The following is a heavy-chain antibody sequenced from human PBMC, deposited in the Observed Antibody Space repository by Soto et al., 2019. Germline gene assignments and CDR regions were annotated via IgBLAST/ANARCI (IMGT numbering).Heavy chain of an antibody. CDR3: AKDMGYSSSPNYYYYGMDV. CDR2: ISWNSGSI. D-gene: IGHD6-6*01. J-gene: IGHJ6*02. V-gene: IGHV3-9*01. CDR1: GFTFDDYA. Sequence: GGSLRLSCAASGFTFDDYAMHWVRQAPGKGLEWVSGISWNSGSIGYADSVKGRFTISRDNAKNSLYLQMSSLRAEDTALYYCAKDMGYSSSPNYYYYGMDVWGQGTTVTVSS.